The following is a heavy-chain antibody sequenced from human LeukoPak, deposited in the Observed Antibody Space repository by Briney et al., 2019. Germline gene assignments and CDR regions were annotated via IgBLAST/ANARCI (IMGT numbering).Heavy chain of an antibody. V-gene: IGHV5-51*01. CDR1: GYSFTSYW. CDR2: IYPGDPDT. Sequence: GESLKISCKGSGYSFTSYWIGWVRQMPGKGLEWMGIIYPGDPDTRYSPSFQGQVTISADKSISTAYLQWSSLKASDTAMYYCARRTYCGGDCYSLDYWGQGTLVTVSS. J-gene: IGHJ4*02. D-gene: IGHD2-21*02. CDR3: ARRTYCGGDCYSLDY.